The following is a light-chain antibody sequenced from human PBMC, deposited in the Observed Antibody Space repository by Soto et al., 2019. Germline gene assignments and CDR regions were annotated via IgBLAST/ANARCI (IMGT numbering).Light chain of an antibody. CDR1: QSISRY. J-gene: IGKJ1*01. Sequence: DIQMTQSPSSLSASVGDRITITCRASQSISRYLNWYQHKPGKAPKLLINAASSLERGVPSRFSGGGSGTDFTLNISSLPPDDFATYYCQQNYRATPWTFGQGTKVDIK. CDR3: QQNYRATPWT. V-gene: IGKV1-39*01. CDR2: AAS.